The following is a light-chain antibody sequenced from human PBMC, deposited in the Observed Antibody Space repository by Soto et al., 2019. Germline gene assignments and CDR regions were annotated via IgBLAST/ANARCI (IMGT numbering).Light chain of an antibody. CDR2: DAS. CDR1: QSVSNY. V-gene: IGKV1-5*01. CDR3: QHYNSYSEA. Sequence: DIQMTQSPSSLSASVGDRVTITCRASQSVSNYLHWYQQKPGKAPNLLIYDASSLQSGVPPRFSGSGSGTEFTLTISSLQPDDFATYYCQHYNSYSEAFGQGTKVDIK. J-gene: IGKJ1*01.